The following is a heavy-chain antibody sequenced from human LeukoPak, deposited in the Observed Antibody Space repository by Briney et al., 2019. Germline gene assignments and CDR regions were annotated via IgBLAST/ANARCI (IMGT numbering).Heavy chain of an antibody. CDR1: GFTFSNYA. CDR2: ISGSDGST. Sequence: QPGGSLRLSCTASGFTFSNYAMSWVRQAPGKGLEWVSTISGSDGSTYYADSVKGRFTISRDNSKNTLYLQMNSLRVEDTAIYYCAKGRGYRTGGSCYSDYWGQGTLVTVSS. J-gene: IGHJ4*02. D-gene: IGHD2-15*01. V-gene: IGHV3-23*01. CDR3: AKGRGYRTGGSCYSDY.